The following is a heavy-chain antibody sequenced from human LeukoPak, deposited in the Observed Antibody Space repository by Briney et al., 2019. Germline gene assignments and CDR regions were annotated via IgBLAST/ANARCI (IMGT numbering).Heavy chain of an antibody. V-gene: IGHV3-30*02. D-gene: IGHD3-10*01. J-gene: IGHJ4*02. Sequence: GGSLGLSCIESGFAFSSCGMHWVRQAPGKGLEWVAFIRSDGSNKYYADSVKGRFTISRDNSKNTLYLQLDSLRAEDTAVYYCAKDRGVGFGEVWGQGTLVTVSS. CDR1: GFAFSSCG. CDR3: AKDRGVGFGEV. CDR2: IRSDGSNK.